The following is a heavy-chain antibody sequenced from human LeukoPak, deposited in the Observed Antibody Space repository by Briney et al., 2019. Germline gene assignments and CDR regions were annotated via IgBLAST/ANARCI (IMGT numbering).Heavy chain of an antibody. D-gene: IGHD3-22*01. CDR1: GGTFSSYA. CDR3: ARGGYYDSSGYYLEDY. CDR2: IIPILGIA. Sequence: SVKVSYKASGGTFSSYAISWVRQAPGQGLEWMGRIIPILGIANYAQKFQGRVTITADKSTSTAYMELSSLRSEDTAVYYCARGGYYDSSGYYLEDYWGQGTLVTVSS. V-gene: IGHV1-69*04. J-gene: IGHJ4*02.